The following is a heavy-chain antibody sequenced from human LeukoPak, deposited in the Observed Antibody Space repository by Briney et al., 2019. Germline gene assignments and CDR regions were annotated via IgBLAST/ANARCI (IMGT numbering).Heavy chain of an antibody. J-gene: IGHJ5*02. Sequence: SVKVSCKASGGTFSSYAISWVRQAPGQGLEWMGGIIPIFGTANYAQKFQGRVTITTDESTSTAYMELSSLRSEDTAVYYCAVGWIRLWLGFDPWGQGTLVTVSS. D-gene: IGHD5-18*01. CDR1: GGTFSSYA. CDR3: AVGWIRLWLGFDP. CDR2: IIPIFGTA. V-gene: IGHV1-69*05.